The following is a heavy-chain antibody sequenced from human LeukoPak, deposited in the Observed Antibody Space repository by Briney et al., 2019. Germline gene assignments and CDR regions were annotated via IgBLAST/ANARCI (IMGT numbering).Heavy chain of an antibody. D-gene: IGHD3-10*01. V-gene: IGHV3-21*01. CDR2: IXSSSXYI. J-gene: IGHJ6*02. Sequence: VRXAPGKGLXXXSSIXSSSXYIYXADSVKGRFTISRDNAKNSLYLQMNSLRAEDTAVYYCARDQYYGSGSYYIDPGYYYYGMDVWGQGTTVTVSS. CDR3: ARDQYYGSGSYYIDPGYYYYGMDV.